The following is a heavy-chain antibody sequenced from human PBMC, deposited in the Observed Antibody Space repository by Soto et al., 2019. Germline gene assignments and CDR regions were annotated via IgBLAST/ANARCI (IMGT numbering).Heavy chain of an antibody. Sequence: QVQLVESGGGLVKPGGSLRLSCVASGFTLSDYYMSWIRQAPGKGLEWVSFISRGGGTKYYADSVKGRFTISRDNAKNSLYLQMNSLRAEDTAVYYCAREKMDVDLWSGYYTGYFDCWGQGTLVTVSS. CDR1: GFTLSDYY. J-gene: IGHJ4*02. V-gene: IGHV3-11*01. D-gene: IGHD3-3*01. CDR2: ISRGGGTK. CDR3: AREKMDVDLWSGYYTGYFDC.